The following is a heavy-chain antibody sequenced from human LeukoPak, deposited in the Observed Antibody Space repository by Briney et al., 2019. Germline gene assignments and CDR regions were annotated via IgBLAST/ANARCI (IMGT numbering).Heavy chain of an antibody. V-gene: IGHV1-18*01. J-gene: IGHJ4*02. Sequence: GASVKVSCKASGYTFTSYVISWVRQAPGQGLEWMGWISAYNGNTNYAQKLQGRVTMTTDTSTSTAYMELGSLRSDDTAVYYCARGLSYYYDSSGYHHFDYWGQGTLVTVSS. CDR3: ARGLSYYYDSSGYHHFDY. CDR1: GYTFTSYV. D-gene: IGHD3-22*01. CDR2: ISAYNGNT.